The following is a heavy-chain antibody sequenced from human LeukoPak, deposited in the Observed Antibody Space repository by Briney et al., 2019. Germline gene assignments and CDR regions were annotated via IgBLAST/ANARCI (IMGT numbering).Heavy chain of an antibody. J-gene: IGHJ4*02. CDR2: INHSGST. CDR3: ARVPTVTFFDY. Sequence: SETLSLTCAVYGGSFSGYYWSWIRQPPGKGLEWIGEINHSGSTNYNPSLKSRATISVDTSKNQFSLKLSSVTAADTAVYYCARVPTVTFFDYWGQGTLVTVSS. D-gene: IGHD4-17*01. CDR1: GGSFSGYY. V-gene: IGHV4-34*01.